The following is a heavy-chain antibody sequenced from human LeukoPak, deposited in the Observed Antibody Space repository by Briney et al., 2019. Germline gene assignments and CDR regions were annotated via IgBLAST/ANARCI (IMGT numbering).Heavy chain of an antibody. Sequence: SVKVSCKASGGTFSSYAISWVRQAPGQGLEWMGGIIPIFGTANYVQKFQGRVTITTDESTSTAYMELSSLRSEDTAVYYCARDGGNWNYEGLDYWGQGTLVTVSS. V-gene: IGHV1-69*05. CDR2: IIPIFGTA. CDR1: GGTFSSYA. CDR3: ARDGGNWNYEGLDY. D-gene: IGHD1-7*01. J-gene: IGHJ4*02.